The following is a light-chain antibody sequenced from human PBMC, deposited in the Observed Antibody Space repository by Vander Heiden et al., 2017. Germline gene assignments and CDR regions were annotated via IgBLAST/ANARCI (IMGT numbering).Light chain of an antibody. CDR1: SSNIGSNT. CDR2: SNN. Sequence: QSVLTQPPSASGTPVQRVTISCSGSSSNIGSNTVNWYQQLPATAPKRLIVSNNQRPSGVPDRFLCYKAGNSASPETSGLQSEDEADDYWAESDDRLNGVVVGGGTNLTVL. V-gene: IGLV1-44*01. CDR3: AESDDRLNGVV. J-gene: IGLJ3*02.